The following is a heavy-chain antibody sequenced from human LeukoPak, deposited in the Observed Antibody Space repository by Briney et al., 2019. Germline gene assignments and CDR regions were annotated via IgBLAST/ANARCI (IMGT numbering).Heavy chain of an antibody. CDR2: IYTSGST. V-gene: IGHV4-4*07. CDR3: ARDKRWGSGSVNWFDP. CDR1: GGSISSYY. D-gene: IGHD1-26*01. J-gene: IGHJ5*02. Sequence: KPSETLSLTCTVSGGSISSYYWSWIRQPAGKGLEWTGRIYTSGSTNYNPSLKSRVTMSVDTSKNQFSLKLSSVTAADTAVYYCARDKRWGSGSVNWFDPWGQGTLVTVSS.